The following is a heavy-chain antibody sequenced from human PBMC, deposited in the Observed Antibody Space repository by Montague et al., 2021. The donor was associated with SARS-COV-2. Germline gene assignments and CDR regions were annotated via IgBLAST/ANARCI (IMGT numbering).Heavy chain of an antibody. CDR2: IYWDDDK. CDR3: AHRCGRPDAPGWFDH. J-gene: IGHJ5*02. CDR1: GFSFSTSGAG. D-gene: IGHD2-2*01. Sequence: PALVKPTQTLTLTCTFSGFSFSTSGAGVGWIRQPPGKALEWLALIYWDDDKRYSPSLKSRLTITKDTSKNQVVLTMTNMDPVDTATYYCAHRCGRPDAPGWFDHWGQGTLVTVSS. V-gene: IGHV2-5*02.